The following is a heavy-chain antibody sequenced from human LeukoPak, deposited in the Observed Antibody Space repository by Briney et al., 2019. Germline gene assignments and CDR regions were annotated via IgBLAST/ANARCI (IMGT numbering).Heavy chain of an antibody. Sequence: GGSLRLSCTASGFTFGDYAMNWVRQAPGKGLEWVSAISGSGGSTYYADSVKGRFTISRDNSKNTLYLQTNSLRAEDTAVYYCAKSYSGYDGYYFDYWGQGTLVTVSS. CDR2: ISGSGGST. CDR3: AKSYSGYDGYYFDY. V-gene: IGHV3-23*01. CDR1: GFTFGDYA. D-gene: IGHD5-12*01. J-gene: IGHJ4*02.